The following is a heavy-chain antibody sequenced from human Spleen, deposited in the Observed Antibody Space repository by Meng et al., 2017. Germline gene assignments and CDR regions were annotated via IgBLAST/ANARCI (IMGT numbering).Heavy chain of an antibody. Sequence: SETLSLTCTVSGYSISSGYYWGWIRQRPGKGLEWIGYIFHSGSTYYNRSLESRLTISVDTSKNQFSLKLSSVTVADTAVYYCARRNYGGNWFDPWGQGTLVTVSS. J-gene: IGHJ5*02. V-gene: IGHV4-38-2*02. CDR3: ARRNYGGNWFDP. CDR1: GYSISSGYY. CDR2: IFHSGST. D-gene: IGHD4-23*01.